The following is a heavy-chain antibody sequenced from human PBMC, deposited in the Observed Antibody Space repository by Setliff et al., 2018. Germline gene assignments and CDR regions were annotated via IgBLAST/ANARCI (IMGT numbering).Heavy chain of an antibody. V-gene: IGHV4-61*01. CDR2: IYHNGNT. J-gene: IGHJ6*02. Sequence: SETLSLTCSVSGGPISSATYRWSWIRQPPGKGLEWIGYIYHNGNTNFNPSLKTRVTMSVDTSKNQFALNLKSVTAADTAVYYCVRDRTAYSYGLDVWGQGTTVTVSS. D-gene: IGHD5-18*01. CDR3: VRDRTAYSYGLDV. CDR1: GGPISSATYR.